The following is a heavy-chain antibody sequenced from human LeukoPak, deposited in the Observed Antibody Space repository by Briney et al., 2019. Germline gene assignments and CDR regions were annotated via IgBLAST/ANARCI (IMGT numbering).Heavy chain of an antibody. CDR2: ISWNSDNT. D-gene: IGHD2-2*01. Sequence: GRSLRLSCAASGFTFDDYAMHWVRQAPGKGLEWVSGISWNSDNTGYADSVKGRFIISRDNAKNSLYPQMNSLRAEDTALYYCAKDGTSGVPAADGMDVWGQGTTVTVSS. J-gene: IGHJ6*02. V-gene: IGHV3-9*01. CDR1: GFTFDDYA. CDR3: AKDGTSGVPAADGMDV.